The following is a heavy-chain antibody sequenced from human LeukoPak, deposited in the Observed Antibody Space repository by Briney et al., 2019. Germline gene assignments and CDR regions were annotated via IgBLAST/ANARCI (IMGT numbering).Heavy chain of an antibody. J-gene: IGHJ4*02. CDR2: ISSMSSYI. CDR1: EFTFSNYT. V-gene: IGHV3-21*04. Sequence: PGGSLRLSCAASEFTFSNYTMTWVRQAPGMGLEWVSSISSMSSYIYYADSVKGRFTISRDNAKNSLYLQMNSLRAEDTAMYYCAREGDGLGFGFPIEPHFDYWGQGILVTVSS. D-gene: IGHD3-10*01. CDR3: AREGDGLGFGFPIEPHFDY.